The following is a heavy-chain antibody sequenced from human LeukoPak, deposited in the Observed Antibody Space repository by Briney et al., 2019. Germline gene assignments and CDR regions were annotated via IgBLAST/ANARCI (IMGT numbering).Heavy chain of an antibody. V-gene: IGHV3-30*01. Sequence: GRSLRLSCAVSGFSFSYYAMHWVRQPPGKGLERVAIISNDGSDKYYADSVKDRFTISRDNSRNMLYLQMNSLGAEDTVVYYCERDHLLRHAFDFWGQGTMVTVSS. CDR1: GFSFSYYA. CDR3: ERDHLLRHAFDF. J-gene: IGHJ3*01. D-gene: IGHD3-16*01. CDR2: ISNDGSDK.